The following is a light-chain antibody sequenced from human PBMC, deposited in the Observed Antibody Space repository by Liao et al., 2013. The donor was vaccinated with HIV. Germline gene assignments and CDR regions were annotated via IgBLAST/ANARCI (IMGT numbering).Light chain of an antibody. CDR3: QSADSSGTCPV. Sequence: SYELTQPPSMSVSPGQTARITCSGDALPNQYVYWYQQKPGQAPLLMIFKDFERPSGIPERFSGSTSGTRVTLTISGVQAEDEADYYCQSADSSGTCPVFGGGTKLTVL. V-gene: IGLV3-25*03. J-gene: IGLJ3*02. CDR2: KDF. CDR1: ALPNQY.